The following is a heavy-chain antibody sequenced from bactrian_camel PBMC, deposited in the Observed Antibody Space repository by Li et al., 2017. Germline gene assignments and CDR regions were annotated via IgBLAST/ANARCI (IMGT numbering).Heavy chain of an antibody. CDR1: GFTFSSYD. CDR2: INSNGGST. J-gene: IGHJ6*01. CDR3: ATILARGVSSWPTQSSVAFGC. D-gene: IGHD1*01. Sequence: GGGLVQPGGSLRISCAASGFTFSSYDMSWVRQAPGKGLEWVSTINSNGGSTYYADSVKGRFTISRDNAKNTLDLQMNSLKTEDTAVYYCATILARGVSSWPTQSSVAFGCWGQGTQVTVS. V-gene: IGHV3S28*01.